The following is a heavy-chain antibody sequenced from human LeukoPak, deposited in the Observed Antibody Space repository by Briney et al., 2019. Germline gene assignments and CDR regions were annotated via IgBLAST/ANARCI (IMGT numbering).Heavy chain of an antibody. V-gene: IGHV3-48*02. Sequence: GGSLRLSCAASGFTFSTYSMTWVRRAPGKGLEWVSYIGYSNIPIYYADSVRGRFTVSRDNAKNSQYLQMNSLKDEDTAVYYCATAGSNTQTWWFDYWGRGVLVTVSS. D-gene: IGHD2-15*01. CDR3: ATAGSNTQTWWFDY. J-gene: IGHJ4*02. CDR1: GFTFSTYS. CDR2: IGYSNIPI.